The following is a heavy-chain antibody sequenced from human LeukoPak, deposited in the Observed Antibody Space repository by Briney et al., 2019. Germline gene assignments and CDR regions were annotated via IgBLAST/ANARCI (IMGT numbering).Heavy chain of an antibody. CDR3: TRDYRVGCTGGSCYPIDY. CDR2: IAYDGTNK. J-gene: IGHJ4*02. Sequence: GGSLRLSCAASGFTFSSHAMHWVRQAPGKGLEWVAVIAYDGTNKYYADSVKGRFTMSRGNSKNTLYLQMDSLRAEDTAVYYCTRDYRVGCTGGSCYPIDYWGQGTLVTVSS. CDR1: GFTFSSHA. D-gene: IGHD2-15*01. V-gene: IGHV3-30*07.